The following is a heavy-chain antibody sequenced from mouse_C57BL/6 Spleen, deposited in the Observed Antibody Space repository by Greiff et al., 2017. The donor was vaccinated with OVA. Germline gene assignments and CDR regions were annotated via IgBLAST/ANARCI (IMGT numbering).Heavy chain of an antibody. V-gene: IGHV1-69*01. CDR3: ARRGNWVDY. CDR1: GYTFTSYW. J-gene: IGHJ2*01. D-gene: IGHD4-1*02. Sequence: VQLQQPGAELVMPGASVKLSCKASGYTFTSYWMHWVKQRPGQGLEWIGEIDPSDSYTNYNQKFKGKSTLTVDKSSSTAYMQLSSLTSEDSAVYYWARRGNWVDYWGQGTTLTVSS. CDR2: IDPSDSYT.